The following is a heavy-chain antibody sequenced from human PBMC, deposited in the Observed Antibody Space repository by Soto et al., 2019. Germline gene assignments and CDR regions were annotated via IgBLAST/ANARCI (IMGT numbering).Heavy chain of an antibody. CDR1: GVSLNGYA. V-gene: IGHV3-23*01. CDR3: AKESPDSGNSQDLDY. CDR2: LTPGGETP. D-gene: IGHD1-26*01. J-gene: IGHJ4*02. Sequence: PWCSLRLACAASGVSLNGYAMNWVRQAPGKGLEWVSALTPGGETPYHIDSVKGRFTISRNNAKNTLYLQINSMTKAATDLHSFAKESPDSGNSQDLDYWGQGTLVTVYS.